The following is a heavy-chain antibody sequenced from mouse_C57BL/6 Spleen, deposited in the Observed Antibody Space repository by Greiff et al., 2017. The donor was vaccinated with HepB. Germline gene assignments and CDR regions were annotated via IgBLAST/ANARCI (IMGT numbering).Heavy chain of an antibody. CDR2: ISSGSSTI. CDR1: GFTFSDYG. V-gene: IGHV5-17*01. Sequence: EVMLVESGGGLVKPGGSLKLSCAASGFTFSDYGMHWVRQAPEKGLEWVAYISSGSSTIYYADTVKGRFTISRDNAKNTLFLQMTSLRSEDTARYYCARGYYPRYAMDYWGQGTSVTVSS. CDR3: ARGYYPRYAMDY. D-gene: IGHD1-1*02. J-gene: IGHJ4*01.